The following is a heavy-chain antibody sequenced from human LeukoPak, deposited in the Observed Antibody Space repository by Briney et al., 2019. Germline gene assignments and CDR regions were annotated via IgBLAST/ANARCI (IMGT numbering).Heavy chain of an antibody. CDR2: ISSRGTTI. D-gene: IGHD1-7*01. CDR1: GFXFSSYE. V-gene: IGHV3-48*03. Sequence: GGSLRLSCEASGFXFSSYEINWVRQAPGKGLEWISYISSRGTTIYYAGSVKSRFTIARDNAISSLYLQMNSLRAEDTAVYYCARSSGTSYYYIMDVWGQGTTVTVSS. CDR3: ARSSGTSYYYIMDV. J-gene: IGHJ6*02.